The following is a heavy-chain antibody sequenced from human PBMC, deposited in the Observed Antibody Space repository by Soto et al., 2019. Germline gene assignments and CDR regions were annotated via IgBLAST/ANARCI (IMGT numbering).Heavy chain of an antibody. CDR1: GFTFDAYP. J-gene: IGHJ3*01. CDR3: VRDDAFDL. V-gene: IGHV3-9*01. Sequence: EVQLVESGGGLVQPGRSLRLSCAASGFTFDAYPMHWVRQAPGKGLEWVAGLAWDGGSIEYVDSMEGRFTISRDNAKNSLYLQMSSLRDEDTALYYCVRDDAFDLWGQGTQVTVSS. CDR2: LAWDGGSI.